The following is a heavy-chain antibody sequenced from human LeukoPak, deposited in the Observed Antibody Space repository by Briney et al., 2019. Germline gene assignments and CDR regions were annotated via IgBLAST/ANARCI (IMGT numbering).Heavy chain of an antibody. J-gene: IGHJ4*02. Sequence: SETLSLTCTVSGGSISSSSYYWGWIRQPPGKGLEWIGSIYYGGSTYYNPSLKSRVTISVDTSKNQFSLKVSSVTAADTAVYYCARDSYYYDSSAYYYYWGQGTLVTVSS. D-gene: IGHD3-22*01. CDR2: IYYGGST. V-gene: IGHV4-39*07. CDR3: ARDSYYYDSSAYYYY. CDR1: GGSISSSSYY.